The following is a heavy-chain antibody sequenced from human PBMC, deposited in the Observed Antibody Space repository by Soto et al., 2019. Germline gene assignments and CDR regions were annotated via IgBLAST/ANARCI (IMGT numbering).Heavy chain of an antibody. V-gene: IGHV3-74*01. Sequence: VPLLESGGGLVQPGESLRLSCAASGFTFSYYWMHWVRQAPGMGLVWVSRIHSDGSSTTYADSVKGRFTISRDNARNTLYLQMNSLRAEDTAVYYCARGDRGAFDLWGQGTVLTVSS. D-gene: IGHD1-26*01. CDR2: IHSDGSST. CDR1: GFTFSYYW. J-gene: IGHJ3*01. CDR3: ARGDRGAFDL.